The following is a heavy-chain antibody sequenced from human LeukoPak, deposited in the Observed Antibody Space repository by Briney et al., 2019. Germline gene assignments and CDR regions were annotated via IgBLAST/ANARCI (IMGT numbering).Heavy chain of an antibody. CDR3: TTGRVISYCGGDCYWFDP. D-gene: IGHD2-21*02. CDR1: GFTFIGAW. V-gene: IGHV3-15*01. Sequence: GGSLRLSCAASGFTFIGAWMSWVRQAPGKGLEWVGRIKSKTAGGTTDYAAPVKGRFTISRDDSKNTLLLQMNSLKPEDTAVYFCTTGRVISYCGGDCYWFDPWGQGTLVTVSS. CDR2: IKSKTAGGTT. J-gene: IGHJ5*02.